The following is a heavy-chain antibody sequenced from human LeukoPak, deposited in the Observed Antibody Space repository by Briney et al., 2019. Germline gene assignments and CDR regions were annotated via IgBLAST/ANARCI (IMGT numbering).Heavy chain of an antibody. V-gene: IGHV3-7*01. J-gene: IGHJ4*02. CDR1: GFTFSSYW. CDR2: MKQDGSEK. D-gene: IGHD3-22*01. Sequence: QSGGSLRLSCVVSGFTFSSYWMSWVRQAPGQGLEWVANMKQDGSEKYYVDSVQGRFTISRDNSKNTLYLQMNSLRAVDTAVYYCAKEWYYYDTSGYYSYFDYWGQGTLVTVSS. CDR3: AKEWYYYDTSGYYSYFDY.